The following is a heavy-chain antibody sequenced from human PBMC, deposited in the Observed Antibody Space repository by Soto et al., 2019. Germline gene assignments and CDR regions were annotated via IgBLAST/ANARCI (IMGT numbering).Heavy chain of an antibody. J-gene: IGHJ4*02. Sequence: QVQLLESGPGLVKTSQTLSLTCSVSGGSTGSGGYYWSWVRQHPGKGLEWIGYIYYTGSAYYSPSLRGRVSISVATSTKQFSRILDAVAVADTAVYYCARADFGDRGLAFDSWGQGILVTVSS. CDR1: GGSTGSGGYY. V-gene: IGHV4-31*03. CDR3: ARADFGDRGLAFDS. CDR2: IYYTGSA. D-gene: IGHD2-21*01.